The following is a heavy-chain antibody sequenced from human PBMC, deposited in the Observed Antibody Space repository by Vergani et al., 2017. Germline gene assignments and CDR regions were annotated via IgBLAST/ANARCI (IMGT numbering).Heavy chain of an antibody. CDR1: GFTFSSYA. Sequence: EVQLLESGGGLVQPGGSLRLSCAASGFTFSSYAMSWVRQAPGKGLEWVSAISGSGGSTYYADSVKGRFTRSRDNSKNTLYLQMNSLRAEDTAVYYCAKDLSPDTSCYRDWGQGTLVTVSS. CDR2: ISGSGGST. V-gene: IGHV3-23*01. J-gene: IGHJ4*02. D-gene: IGHD2-2*02. CDR3: AKDLSPDTSCYRD.